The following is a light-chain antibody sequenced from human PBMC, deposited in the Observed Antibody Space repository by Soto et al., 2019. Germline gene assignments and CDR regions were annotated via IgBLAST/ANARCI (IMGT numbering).Light chain of an antibody. CDR1: QTVTTD. V-gene: IGKV3-15*01. Sequence: EIVMTQSPVGLSVSPVERGTLSGRASQTVTTDLAWYQQKPGQAPRLVIHGASTRATDFPARFSGSGSGTEFTLTISSLQSEDIAVYYCHQYYTWPRTFGQGTKVDIK. J-gene: IGKJ1*01. CDR2: GAS. CDR3: HQYYTWPRT.